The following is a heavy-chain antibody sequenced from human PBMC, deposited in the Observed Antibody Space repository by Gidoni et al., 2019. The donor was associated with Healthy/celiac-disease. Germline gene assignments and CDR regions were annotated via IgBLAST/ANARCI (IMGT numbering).Heavy chain of an antibody. CDR1: GYTFTSYY. D-gene: IGHD3-9*01. Sequence: QVQLVQSGAEVKKPGASVKGSCQASGYTFTSYYIPWVRQAPGQGLEWMGIINPSGGSTSYAQKCQGRVTMTRDTSTSTVYMELSSLRSEDTAVYYCARVRLNWLRYFDWPKEEGLDYWGQGTLVTVSS. CDR2: INPSGGST. J-gene: IGHJ4*02. V-gene: IGHV1-46*01. CDR3: ARVRLNWLRYFDWPKEEGLDY.